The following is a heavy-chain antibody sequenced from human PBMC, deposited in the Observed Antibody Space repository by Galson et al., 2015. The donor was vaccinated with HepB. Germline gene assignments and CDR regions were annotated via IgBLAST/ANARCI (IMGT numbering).Heavy chain of an antibody. CDR1: GFTFNNAW. CDR3: TAQKLGRGAFDI. J-gene: IGHJ3*02. Sequence: SLRLSCAASGFTFNNAWMNWVRQAPGRGLEWVGRIRTKTDGGTTDYTAPVKGRFTISRDDSKNILYLQMTSLKTEDTAVYFCTAQKLGRGAFDIWGQGTMVTVSS. CDR2: IRTKTDGGTT. D-gene: IGHD7-27*01. V-gene: IGHV3-15*01.